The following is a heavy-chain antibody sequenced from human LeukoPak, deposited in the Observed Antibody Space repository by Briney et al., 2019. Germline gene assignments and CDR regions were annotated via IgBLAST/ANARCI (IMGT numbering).Heavy chain of an antibody. Sequence: GGSLRLSCATSGFIFSNYWMNWVRQAPGKGLEWVANIRQDGSEKYYVESVKGRFTISRDNAKNSLYLQMNSLRAEDTAVYYCARRVGASSSMDVWGKGTTVTVSS. J-gene: IGHJ6*04. D-gene: IGHD1-26*01. CDR2: IRQDGSEK. CDR1: GFIFSNYW. V-gene: IGHV3-7*03. CDR3: ARRVGASSSMDV.